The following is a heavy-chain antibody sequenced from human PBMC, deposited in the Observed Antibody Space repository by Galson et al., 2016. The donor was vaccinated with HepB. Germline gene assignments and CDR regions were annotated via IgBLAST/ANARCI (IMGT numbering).Heavy chain of an antibody. D-gene: IGHD6-13*01. CDR1: GFTYRSYA. V-gene: IGHV3-30*18. J-gene: IGHJ4*02. Sequence: SLTLACAASGFTYRSYAMHWVREAPGKGLECVQLITHDGNKKYYADSVQGRFTMSRDNAKKSLYLQMNCLRPEDTALYYCTKDSLIYSSSWYSFHYWGQGTLVTVSS. CDR2: ITHDGNKK. CDR3: TKDSLIYSSSWYSFHY.